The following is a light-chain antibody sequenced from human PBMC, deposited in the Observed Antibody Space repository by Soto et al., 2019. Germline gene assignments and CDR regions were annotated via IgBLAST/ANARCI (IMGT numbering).Light chain of an antibody. CDR2: LDNDGNH. CDR1: SRHSSYA. Sequence: QPVLTQSPSASASLGPSVRLTCTLSSRHSSYAIACHQQHPQTGPRFLVRLDNDGNHIKGDGLPDRFSGSSSGAERYLPSPPLQSEDEADYSCQTGGTGFQVFGGGTQLTVL. V-gene: IGLV4-69*01. CDR3: QTGGTGFQV. J-gene: IGLJ2*01.